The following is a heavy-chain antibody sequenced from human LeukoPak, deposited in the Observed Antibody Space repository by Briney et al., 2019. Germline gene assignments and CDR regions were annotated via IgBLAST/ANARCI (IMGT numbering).Heavy chain of an antibody. Sequence: GGSLRLSCAVSGFTFDFYWMTWVRQAPGKGLEWVANIKEDGSERCYVDSVKGRFTISRDNAKNSLYLQMNSLRAEDTAVYYCARFMEGGSYWPEYFQHWGQGTLVTVSS. CDR3: ARFMEGGSYWPEYFQH. CDR1: GFTFDFYW. V-gene: IGHV3-7*01. CDR2: IKEDGSER. D-gene: IGHD1-26*01. J-gene: IGHJ1*01.